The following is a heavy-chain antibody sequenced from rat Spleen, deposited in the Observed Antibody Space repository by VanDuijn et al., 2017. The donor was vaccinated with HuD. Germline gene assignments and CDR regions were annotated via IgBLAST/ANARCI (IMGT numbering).Heavy chain of an antibody. Sequence: EVQLVESGGGLVQPGRSLKLSCAASGFTFSNYYMAWVRQAPTKGLEWVAYITTGGANTFYRDSGKGRFTISRDNAKSTLYLQMGNLRSEDTATYYCTTALPYYWGQGVMVTVSS. CDR2: ITTGGANT. D-gene: IGHD1-4*01. V-gene: IGHV5-27*01. CDR1: GFTFSNYY. J-gene: IGHJ2*01. CDR3: TTALPYY.